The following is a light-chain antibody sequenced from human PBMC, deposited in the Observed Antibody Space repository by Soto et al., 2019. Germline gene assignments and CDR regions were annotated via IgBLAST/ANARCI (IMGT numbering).Light chain of an antibody. CDR1: SSDVGGYNY. CDR3: SSYAGSSNLGV. V-gene: IGLV2-8*01. J-gene: IGLJ2*01. Sequence: QSVLTQPPSASGSPGQSVTISCTGTSSDVGGYNYVYWYQQHPGRAPKLMIYEVSKRPSGVPDRFSGSKSGNTASLTVSGLQPEDEADYYCSSYAGSSNLGVFGGGTKVTVL. CDR2: EVS.